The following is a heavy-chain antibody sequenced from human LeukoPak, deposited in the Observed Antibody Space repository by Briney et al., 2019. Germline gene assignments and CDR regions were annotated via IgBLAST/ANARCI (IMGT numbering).Heavy chain of an antibody. Sequence: SVKVSCKASGGTFSSYAISWVRQAPGQGLEWMGRIIPILGIANYAQKFQGRVTITADKSTSTAYMELSSLRSEDTAVYYCARGGVYYYGSGSYPEIDYWGQGTLVTVSS. CDR3: ARGGVYYYGSGSYPEIDY. V-gene: IGHV1-69*04. J-gene: IGHJ4*02. CDR2: IIPILGIA. D-gene: IGHD3-10*01. CDR1: GGTFSSYA.